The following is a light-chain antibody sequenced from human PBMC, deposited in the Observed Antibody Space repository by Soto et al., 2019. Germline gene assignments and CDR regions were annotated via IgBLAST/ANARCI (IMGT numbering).Light chain of an antibody. CDR3: QSYDSSLSGYV. J-gene: IGLJ1*01. CDR1: SSNIGAGYD. CDR2: ANT. Sequence: QAVVTQPPSVSGAPGQRVTISCTGSSSNIGAGYDVHWYQQLPGTAPILLIYANTNRPSGVPDRFSGSKSGTSASLAITGLQAEDEADYYCQSYDSSLSGYVFGTGTKVTVL. V-gene: IGLV1-40*01.